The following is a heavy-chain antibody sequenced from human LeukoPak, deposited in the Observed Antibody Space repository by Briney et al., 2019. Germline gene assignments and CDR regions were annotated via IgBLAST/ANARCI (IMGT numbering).Heavy chain of an antibody. Sequence: SETLSLTCAVSGGSISSFYWSRIRQPPGKGLEWIGYVFYTGDTNSNPSLKSRVTMSLDTSKNQLSLRVTSVTAADTAVYYCARHPFATPFDHWGRGTLVTVSS. CDR3: ARHPFATPFDH. CDR1: GGSISSFY. J-gene: IGHJ4*02. D-gene: IGHD2-15*01. CDR2: VFYTGDT. V-gene: IGHV4-59*08.